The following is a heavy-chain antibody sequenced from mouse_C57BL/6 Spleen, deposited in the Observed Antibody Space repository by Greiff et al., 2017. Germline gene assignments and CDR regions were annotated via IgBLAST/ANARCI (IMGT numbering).Heavy chain of an antibody. CDR2: IRSKSSNYAT. CDR1: GFTFNTYA. J-gene: IGHJ4*01. V-gene: IGHV10-3*01. Sequence: EVQRVESGGGLVQPKGSLKLSCAASGFTFNTYAMHWVRQAPGKGLEWVARIRSKSSNYATYYADSVKDRFTISRDDSQSMLYLQMNNLKTEDTAMYYCVRRDSSGYSYAMDYWGQGTSVTVSS. D-gene: IGHD3-2*02. CDR3: VRRDSSGYSYAMDY.